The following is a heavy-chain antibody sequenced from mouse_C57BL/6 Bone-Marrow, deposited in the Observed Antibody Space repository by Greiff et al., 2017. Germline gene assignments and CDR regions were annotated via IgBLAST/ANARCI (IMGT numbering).Heavy chain of an antibody. CDR1: GYAFSRYW. Sequence: VQLQQSGAELVKPGASVKISCKASGYAFSRYWMNGVKQRPGKGLEWIGQIYPGDGDTNYNGKFKGKATLTADKSSSTAYMHLSSLTSEDSAVYFCARRTALAYWGQGTLVTVSA. CDR3: ARRTALAY. CDR2: IYPGDGDT. D-gene: IGHD3-2*01. J-gene: IGHJ3*01. V-gene: IGHV1-80*01.